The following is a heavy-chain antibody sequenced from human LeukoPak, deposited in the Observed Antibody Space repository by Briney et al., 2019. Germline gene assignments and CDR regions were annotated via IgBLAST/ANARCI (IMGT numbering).Heavy chain of an antibody. J-gene: IGHJ4*02. D-gene: IGHD1-26*01. Sequence: SETLSLTCDVSGGSISSSNWWSWVRQPPGKGLEWIGEIYHSGSTNYNPSLKSRVTISVDKSKNQCSLKLSSVTAAATAVYYCASRASGSYFAPDYWGQGTLVTVSS. V-gene: IGHV4-4*02. CDR3: ASRASGSYFAPDY. CDR1: GGSISSSNW. CDR2: IYHSGST.